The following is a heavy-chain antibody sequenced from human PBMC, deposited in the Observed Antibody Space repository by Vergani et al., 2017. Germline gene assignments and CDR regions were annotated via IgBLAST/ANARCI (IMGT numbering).Heavy chain of an antibody. Sequence: QVQLVQSGAEVKKPGSSVKVSCKASGGTFSSYAISWVRQAPGQGLEWMGWINPNSGGTNYAQKFQGRVTMTRDTSISTAYMELSRLRSDDTAVYYCASEPRVTIFGTKYYYYGMDVWGQGTTVTVSS. CDR3: ASEPRVTIFGTKYYYYGMDV. CDR1: GGTFSSYA. J-gene: IGHJ6*02. V-gene: IGHV1-2*02. D-gene: IGHD3-3*01. CDR2: INPNSGGT.